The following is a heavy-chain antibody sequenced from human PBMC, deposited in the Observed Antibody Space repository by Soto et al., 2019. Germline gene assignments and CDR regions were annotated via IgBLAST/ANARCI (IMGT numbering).Heavy chain of an antibody. D-gene: IGHD5-12*01. Sequence: GGSLRLSCAASGFTFSSYGMHWVRQAPGKGLEWVAVIWYDGSNKYYADSVKGRFTISRDNSKNTLYLQMNSLRAEDTAVYYCAREDIVATIQSYYFDYWGQGTLVTVSS. V-gene: IGHV3-33*01. CDR2: IWYDGSNK. CDR1: GFTFSSYG. J-gene: IGHJ4*02. CDR3: AREDIVATIQSYYFDY.